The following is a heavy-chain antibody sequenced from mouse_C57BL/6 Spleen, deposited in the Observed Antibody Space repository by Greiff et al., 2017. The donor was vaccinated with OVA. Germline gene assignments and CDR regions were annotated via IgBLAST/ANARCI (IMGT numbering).Heavy chain of an antibody. V-gene: IGHV1-66*01. CDR3: ARFSYGSSYWYFDV. CDR1: GYSFTSYY. Sequence: QVQLQQSGPELVKPGASVKISCKASGYSFTSYYIPWVKQRPGQGLEWIGWIYPGSGNTKYNEKFKGKATLTADTSSSTAYMQLSSLTSEDSAVYYCARFSYGSSYWYFDVWGTGTTVTVSS. D-gene: IGHD1-1*01. J-gene: IGHJ1*03. CDR2: IYPGSGNT.